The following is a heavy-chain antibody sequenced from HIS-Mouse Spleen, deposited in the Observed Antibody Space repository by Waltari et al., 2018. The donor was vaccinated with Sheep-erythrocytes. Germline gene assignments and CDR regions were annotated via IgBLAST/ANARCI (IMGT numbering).Heavy chain of an antibody. CDR2: INSDGSST. Sequence: EVQLVESGGGLVQPGGSLRLSCAASGFTFSSYWMHWFRQAPGKGLVWVSRINSDGSSTSYADSVKGRFTISRDNAKNTLYLQMNSLRAEDTAVYYCARVIGSIAARSPWFDPWGQGTLVTVSS. D-gene: IGHD6-6*01. CDR3: ARVIGSIAARSPWFDP. J-gene: IGHJ5*02. V-gene: IGHV3-74*01. CDR1: GFTFSSYW.